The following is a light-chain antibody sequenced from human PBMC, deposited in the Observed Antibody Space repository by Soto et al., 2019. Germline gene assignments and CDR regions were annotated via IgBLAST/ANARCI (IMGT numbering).Light chain of an antibody. CDR2: DKS. CDR1: QGIGDT. CDR3: QHYVTWPLT. Sequence: EIVMTQSPATRSVSPGEGATLSCRASQGIGDTLAWYQQKPGQTPSLLIYDKSIRATGVPARFSGSRSGAEFTLTISSLQSEDFAVYYCQHYVTWPLTFGGGTNVESK. J-gene: IGKJ4*02. V-gene: IGKV3-15*01.